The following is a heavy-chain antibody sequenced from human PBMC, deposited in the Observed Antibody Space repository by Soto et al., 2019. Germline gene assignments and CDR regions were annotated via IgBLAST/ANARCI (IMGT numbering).Heavy chain of an antibody. Sequence: ASETLSLTCTVSGGSISSYYWSWIRQPPGKGLEWIGYIYYSGSTNYNPSLKSRVTISVDTSKNQFSLKLSSVTAADTAVYYCARQALVATISVHYYGMDVWGQGTTVTVSS. J-gene: IGHJ6*02. CDR1: GGSISSYY. D-gene: IGHD5-12*01. CDR3: ARQALVATISVHYYGMDV. CDR2: IYYSGST. V-gene: IGHV4-59*08.